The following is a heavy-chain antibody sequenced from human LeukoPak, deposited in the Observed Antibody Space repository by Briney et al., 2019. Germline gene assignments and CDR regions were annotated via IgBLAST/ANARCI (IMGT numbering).Heavy chain of an antibody. J-gene: IGHJ4*02. CDR3: ARDSSALAAAGTSTLNRYDY. D-gene: IGHD6-13*01. CDR2: ISSSSSYI. Sequence: GGSLRLSCAASGFTFSSYSMNWVRQAPGKGLEWVSLISSSSSYIYYADSVKGRFTISRDNAKNSLYLQMNSLRAEDTAVYYCARDSSALAAAGTSTLNRYDYWGQGTLVTVSS. V-gene: IGHV3-21*01. CDR1: GFTFSSYS.